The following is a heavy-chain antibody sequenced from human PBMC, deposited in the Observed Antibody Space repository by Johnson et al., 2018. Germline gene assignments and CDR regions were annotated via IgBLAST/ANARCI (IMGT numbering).Heavy chain of an antibody. CDR1: GYSFTNYW. V-gene: IGHV5-51*01. CDR3: ARFFGCTSTTCTGMDV. D-gene: IGHD2-2*01. J-gene: IGHJ6*02. Sequence: VQLVQSGAEVKKPGESLKISCKGFGYSFTNYWIGWVRQMPGKGLEWMGIIYPGDSDTRSSPSFQGQVTISADKSIRTAYLQWSSLKASDPAMYYCARFFGCTSTTCTGMDVWGQGTTVTVSS. CDR2: IYPGDSDT.